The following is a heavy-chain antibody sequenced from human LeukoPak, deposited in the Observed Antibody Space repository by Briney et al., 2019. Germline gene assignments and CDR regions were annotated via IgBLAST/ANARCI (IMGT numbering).Heavy chain of an antibody. CDR1: GVTFSDYY. J-gene: IGHJ4*02. V-gene: IGHV3-23*01. Sequence: GGSLRLSCAASGVTFSDYYMSWIRQAPGKSLEWVSGIGGSGSRTYYADSVKGRFTISRDNSKNTLYLQMNSLRAEDTAIYYCAKKYGVTVYGSGLNYFDYWGQGTLVTVSS. CDR2: IGGSGSRT. CDR3: AKKYGVTVYGSGLNYFDY. D-gene: IGHD6-19*01.